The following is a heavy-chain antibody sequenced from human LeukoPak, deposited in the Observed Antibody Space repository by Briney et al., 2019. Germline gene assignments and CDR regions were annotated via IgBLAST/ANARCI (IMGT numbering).Heavy chain of an antibody. CDR1: GFTFSSYW. CDR3: TRVRGDYGGTSDF. Sequence: GGSLRLSCAASGFTFSSYWMDWARQGPGKGLVWVARIKGDGSSVIYADSVKGRFTVSRDNAETTLYLHMNSLRAEDTTMYHCTRVRGDYGGTSDFWGQGTLVTVSS. CDR2: IKGDGSSV. J-gene: IGHJ4*02. V-gene: IGHV3-74*01. D-gene: IGHD4-23*01.